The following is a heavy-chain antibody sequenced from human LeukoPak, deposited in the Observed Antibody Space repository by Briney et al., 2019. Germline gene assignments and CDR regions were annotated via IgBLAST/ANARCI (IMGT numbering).Heavy chain of an antibody. D-gene: IGHD2-2*01. CDR1: GGTFSSYA. J-gene: IGHJ5*02. CDR2: IIPIFGTA. V-gene: IGHV1-69*06. Sequence: SVKVSCKASGGTFSSYAISWVRQAPGQGLEWMGGIIPIFGTANYAQKFQGRVTITADKSTSTAYMELSSLRSEDTAVYYCATSYCSSTSCQTRNWFDPWGQGTLVTVSS. CDR3: ATSYCSSTSCQTRNWFDP.